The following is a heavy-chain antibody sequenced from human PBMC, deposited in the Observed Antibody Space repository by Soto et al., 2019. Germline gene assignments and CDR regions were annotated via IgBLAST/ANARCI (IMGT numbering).Heavy chain of an antibody. V-gene: IGHV1-2*02. Sequence: ASVKVSCKTSEYSFGDYYLHLVRQAPEQGLEWMGWINLNDGGTNSPRKFQGRLTMTRDKSITTVHMELSRLRSDDTAVYFCVRDAPSHQSIFDLWGPGTLVTVSS. CDR3: VRDAPSHQSIFDL. CDR2: INLNDGGT. D-gene: IGHD2-2*01. CDR1: EYSFGDYY. J-gene: IGHJ4*02.